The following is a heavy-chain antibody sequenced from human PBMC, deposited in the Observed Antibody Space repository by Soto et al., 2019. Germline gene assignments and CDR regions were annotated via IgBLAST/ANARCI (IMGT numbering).Heavy chain of an antibody. Sequence: GGSLRLSCAASGFIFSTYGMHWVRQAPGKGLEWVALILNDGSSEYYADSVKGRFTISRDNSKNMLYLQMNSLRVEDTAMYYCANGRYSSPPGMDVWGQGTTVTVSS. D-gene: IGHD2-15*01. J-gene: IGHJ6*02. V-gene: IGHV3-30*18. CDR1: GFIFSTYG. CDR3: ANGRYSSPPGMDV. CDR2: ILNDGSSE.